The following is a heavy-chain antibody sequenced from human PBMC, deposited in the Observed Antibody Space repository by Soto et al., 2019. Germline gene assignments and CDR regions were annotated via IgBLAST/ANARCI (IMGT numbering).Heavy chain of an antibody. V-gene: IGHV3-30*18. Sequence: RGSLRLSCAASGFTFSSYGMHWVRQAPGKGLEWVAVISYDGSNKYYADSVKGRFTISRDNSKNTLYLQMNSLRAEDTAVYYCAKDASIAARPPYYGMDVWGQGTTVTVSS. J-gene: IGHJ6*02. CDR1: GFTFSSYG. CDR2: ISYDGSNK. CDR3: AKDASIAARPPYYGMDV. D-gene: IGHD6-6*01.